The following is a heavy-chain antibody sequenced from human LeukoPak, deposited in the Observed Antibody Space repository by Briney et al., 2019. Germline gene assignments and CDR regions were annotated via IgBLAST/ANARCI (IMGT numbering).Heavy chain of an antibody. CDR1: GFTFSSYA. CDR3: AKGGFNGDAFDI. V-gene: IGHV3-23*01. D-gene: IGHD3-16*01. CDR2: ISGSGGST. J-gene: IGHJ3*02. Sequence: GGSLRLSCAASGFTFSSYAMTWVRQAPGKGLEWVSGISGSGGSTYYADSVKGRSTISRDNSKNTLYLQMNSLRAEDTAVYYCAKGGFNGDAFDIWGQGTMVTVSS.